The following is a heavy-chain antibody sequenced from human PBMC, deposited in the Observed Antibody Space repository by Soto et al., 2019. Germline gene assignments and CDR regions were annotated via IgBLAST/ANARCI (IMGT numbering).Heavy chain of an antibody. V-gene: IGHV4-39*01. CDR3: ARHVVHLSSRVS. CDR2: IYSGGSP. CDR1: GDSISSSYY. D-gene: IGHD6-13*01. Sequence: SETLSLTCTVSGDSISSSYYWGWIRQSPGRGLEWIGSIYSGGSPYYNPSLKSRVTISVDTSKNQFFLELRSVTAADTAVYYCARHVVHLSSRVSWGQGALVTVSS. J-gene: IGHJ5*02.